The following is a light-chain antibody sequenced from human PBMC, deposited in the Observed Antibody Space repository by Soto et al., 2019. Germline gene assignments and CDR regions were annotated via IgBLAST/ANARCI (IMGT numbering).Light chain of an antibody. CDR1: SSNIGAGND. J-gene: IGLJ2*01. V-gene: IGLV1-40*01. CDR2: ANN. Sequence: QSVLAQPASVAGAPGQRVTISCTGSSSNIGAGNDVHWYQQLPGTTPRLLLYANNRRPSGFPDRFSGSRSGTSASLAITGLKTEDEDDYYCQSYDGSRRVVVFGGGTKLTVL. CDR3: QSYDGSRRVVV.